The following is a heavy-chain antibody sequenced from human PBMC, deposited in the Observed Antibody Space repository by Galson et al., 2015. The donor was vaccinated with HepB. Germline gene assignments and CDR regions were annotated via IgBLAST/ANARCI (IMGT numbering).Heavy chain of an antibody. Sequence: SLRLSCAASGFTFSGYAMGWVRQAPGKGLEWVSTISGSGGTSHYADSVKGRFTIPSDNSKNTLYLQMNSLRAEDTAVYYCARDVLRFLEWLFPLNYYYGMNVWGQGTTVTVSS. V-gene: IGHV3-23*01. D-gene: IGHD3-3*01. CDR2: ISGSGGTS. CDR1: GFTFSGYA. CDR3: ARDVLRFLEWLFPLNYYYGMNV. J-gene: IGHJ6*02.